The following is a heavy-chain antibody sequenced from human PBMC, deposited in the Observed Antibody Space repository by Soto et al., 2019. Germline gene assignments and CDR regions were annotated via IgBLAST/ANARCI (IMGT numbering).Heavy chain of an antibody. D-gene: IGHD6-19*01. CDR1: GGSISSGGYY. V-gene: IGHV4-31*03. J-gene: IGHJ4*02. CDR2: IYYSGST. CDR3: ARDPAVAAYFDY. Sequence: SETLSLTCTVSGGSISSGGYYWSWIRQHPGKGLEWIGYIYYSGSTYYNPSLKSRVTISVDTSKNQFSLKLSSVTAADTAVYYCARDPAVAAYFDYWGQGTLVTVSS.